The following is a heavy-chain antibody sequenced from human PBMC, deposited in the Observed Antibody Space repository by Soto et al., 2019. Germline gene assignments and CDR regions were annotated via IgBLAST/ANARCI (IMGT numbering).Heavy chain of an antibody. CDR3: AKSDCSGGSCYFPFDC. J-gene: IGHJ4*02. V-gene: IGHV3-23*01. D-gene: IGHD2-15*01. CDR1: GFTFSNYG. Sequence: EVQVLESGGGLVQPGGSLRLSWAAYGFTFSNYGMSRVRQAPGKGLEWVSSISGSGGRTYYADSVKVRFTISRDNSKNTLYLQTDSLRAEDTAFYYCAKSDCSGGSCYFPFDCWGQGTLVTVSS. CDR2: ISGSGGRT.